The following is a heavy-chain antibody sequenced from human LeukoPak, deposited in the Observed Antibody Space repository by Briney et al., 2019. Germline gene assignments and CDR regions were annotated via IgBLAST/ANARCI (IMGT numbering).Heavy chain of an antibody. CDR2: ISGGGDIT. CDR1: GFNFANHA. CDR3: VREDTPATANY. V-gene: IGHV3-23*01. D-gene: IGHD2-21*02. Sequence: GSLRLSCAASGFNFANHAMSWVRQTPGKGLEWVSAISGGGDITYYADSVKGRFTISRDNSKDTLFLQMHSLRPGDTAVYYCVREDTPATANYWGQGTLVTISS. J-gene: IGHJ4*02.